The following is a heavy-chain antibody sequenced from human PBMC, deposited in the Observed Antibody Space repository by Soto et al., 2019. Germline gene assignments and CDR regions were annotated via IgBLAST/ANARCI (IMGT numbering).Heavy chain of an antibody. J-gene: IGHJ4*02. D-gene: IGHD5-18*01. V-gene: IGHV3-74*01. CDR1: GFTFSTHW. CDR2: INSDGSIT. CDR3: AGAGDNYGLFDY. Sequence: QPGGSLRLSCAASGFTFSTHWMHWVRQAPGKGLVWVSGINSDGSITNYADSVKGRFTISRDNAKNTLYLQMNSLRVDDTAVYYCAGAGDNYGLFDYWGQGTLVTVSS.